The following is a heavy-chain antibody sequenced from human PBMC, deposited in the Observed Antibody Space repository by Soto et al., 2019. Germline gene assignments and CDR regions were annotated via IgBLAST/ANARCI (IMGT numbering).Heavy chain of an antibody. J-gene: IGHJ5*02. V-gene: IGHV4-39*01. CDR1: GGSISSTNYY. CDR3: ARSYTYRRANCFDP. Sequence: SETLSLTCTVSGGSISSTNYYWGWIRQPPGKGLEWIGSIYYSGSTYYNPSLKSRVTISVDMSKNQFSLNLSSVTAADTAVYYCARSYTYRRANCFDPWGQGTLVTLSS. CDR2: IYYSGST. D-gene: IGHD2-2*02.